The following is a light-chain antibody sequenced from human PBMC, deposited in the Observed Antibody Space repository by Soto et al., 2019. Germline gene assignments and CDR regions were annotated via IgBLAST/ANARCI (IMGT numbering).Light chain of an antibody. CDR3: SSFAAGNSWV. CDR1: SSDVGVYNF. CDR2: EVT. V-gene: IGLV2-8*01. Sequence: QSVLTQPPSASGSPGQSVTISCTGTSSDVGVYNFVSWYQQHPGKAPKLMIYEVTKRPSGVPDRFSGSKSGNTASLTVSGLQAEDEADYYCSSFAAGNSWVFGGGTKLTVL. J-gene: IGLJ3*02.